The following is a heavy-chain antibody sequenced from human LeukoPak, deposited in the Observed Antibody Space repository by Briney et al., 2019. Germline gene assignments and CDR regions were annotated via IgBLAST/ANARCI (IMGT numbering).Heavy chain of an antibody. Sequence: PSETLSLTCTVSGGSISSSSYYWGWMPQPPGKGLEWIGSIYYSGSTYCNQSLKSRVTISVDTSKNQFSLKLSSVTAADTAVYYCARQGGYSYGYTNYWGQGTLVTVSS. CDR2: IYYSGST. CDR1: GGSISSSSYY. CDR3: ARQGGYSYGYTNY. D-gene: IGHD5-18*01. J-gene: IGHJ4*02. V-gene: IGHV4-39*01.